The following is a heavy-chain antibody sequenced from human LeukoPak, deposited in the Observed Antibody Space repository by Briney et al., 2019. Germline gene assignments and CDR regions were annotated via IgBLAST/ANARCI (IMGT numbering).Heavy chain of an antibody. CDR2: INPNSGGT. Sequence: ASVKVSCKASGYTFTGYYIHWVRRAPGQGLEWMGWINPNSGGTNYAQKLQGRVTMTTDTSTSTAYMELRSLRSDDTAVYYCASCYYGSGSLTMCGMDVWGQGTTVTVSS. D-gene: IGHD3-10*01. CDR1: GYTFTGYY. V-gene: IGHV1-2*02. CDR3: ASCYYGSGSLTMCGMDV. J-gene: IGHJ6*02.